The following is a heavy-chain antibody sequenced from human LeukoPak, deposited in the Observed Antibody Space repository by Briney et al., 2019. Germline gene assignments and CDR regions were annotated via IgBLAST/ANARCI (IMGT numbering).Heavy chain of an antibody. Sequence: SETLSLTCTVSGGSISSSSYYWGWIPQPPGKGLEWIGSIYYSGSTYYNPSLKSRVTISVDTSKNQFSLKLSSVTAADTAVYYCARRGGSPWFDPWGQGTLVTVSS. CDR1: GGSISSSSYY. V-gene: IGHV4-39*01. CDR3: ARRGGSPWFDP. D-gene: IGHD2-15*01. CDR2: IYYSGST. J-gene: IGHJ5*02.